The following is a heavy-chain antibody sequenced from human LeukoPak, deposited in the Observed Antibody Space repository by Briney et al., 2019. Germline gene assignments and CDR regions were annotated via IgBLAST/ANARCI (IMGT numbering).Heavy chain of an antibody. CDR2: INHSGSA. CDR3: ARSPHIWFAERGWFDP. V-gene: IGHV4-34*01. D-gene: IGHD3-10*01. CDR1: GGSFSGYY. Sequence: SETLSLTCAVYGGSFSGYYWSWIRQPPGKGLEWIGEINHSGSANYNPSLKSRVTISVDTSKNQFSLKLSSVTAADTAVYFCARSPHIWFAERGWFDPWGQGTLVTVSS. J-gene: IGHJ5*02.